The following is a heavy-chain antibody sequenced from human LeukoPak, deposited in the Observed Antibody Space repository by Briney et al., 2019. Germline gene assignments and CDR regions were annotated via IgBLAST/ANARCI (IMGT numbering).Heavy chain of an antibody. D-gene: IGHD1-26*01. J-gene: IGHJ5*02. CDR2: ISSSGGTI. CDR3: ARAWYSGSYPLNT. CDR1: GFTFNDYY. V-gene: IGHV3-11*01. Sequence: PGGSLRLSCAASGFTFNDYYMSWIRQAPGKGLEWVSYISSSGGTIYYADSVKGRFTISRDNAKNSLYLQMNSLRAEDTALYYCARAWYSGSYPLNTWGQGTLVTVSS.